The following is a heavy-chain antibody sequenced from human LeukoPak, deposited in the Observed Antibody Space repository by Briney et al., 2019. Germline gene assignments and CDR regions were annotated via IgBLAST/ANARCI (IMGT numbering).Heavy chain of an antibody. CDR1: GGSISSYY. V-gene: IGHV4-59*08. Sequence: PSETLSLTCSVSGGSISSYYWSWIRQPPGKGLEWIGHIYHGASTKYNPSLRSRATISVDTSKNQFSLKLTSLTAADTAIYYCAQTTGWPGFDFWGQGALVTVSS. CDR2: IYHGAST. J-gene: IGHJ4*02. D-gene: IGHD6-19*01. CDR3: AQTTGWPGFDF.